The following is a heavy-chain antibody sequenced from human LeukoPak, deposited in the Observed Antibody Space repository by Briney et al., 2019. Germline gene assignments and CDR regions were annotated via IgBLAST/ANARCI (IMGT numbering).Heavy chain of an antibody. CDR1: GFTFSSYG. D-gene: IGHD3-22*01. J-gene: IGHJ4*02. CDR3: AKDSVHYYDSSGYYYPSDY. V-gene: IGHV3-30*18. Sequence: GGSLRLSCAASGFTFSSYGMHWVRQAPGKGLEWVAVVSYDGSNKYNADSVKGRFTISRDSSKNTLYLQMNSLRAEDTAVYYCAKDSVHYYDSSGYYYPSDYWGQGTLVTVSS. CDR2: VSYDGSNK.